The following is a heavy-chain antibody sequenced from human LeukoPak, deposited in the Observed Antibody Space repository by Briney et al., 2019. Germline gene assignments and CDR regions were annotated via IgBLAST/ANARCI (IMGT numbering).Heavy chain of an antibody. J-gene: IGHJ4*02. CDR3: ATDRRYCSSISCSSLDY. V-gene: IGHV3-30*03. Sequence: PGGSLRLSCAASGFTFSTYGMHWVSQAPGKGLEWVAVISYDGSNKYYADSVKGRFTISRDNSKNTLYPQMNSLRAEDTAVYFCATDRRYCSSISCSSLDYWGQGTLVTVSS. D-gene: IGHD2-2*01. CDR1: GFTFSTYG. CDR2: ISYDGSNK.